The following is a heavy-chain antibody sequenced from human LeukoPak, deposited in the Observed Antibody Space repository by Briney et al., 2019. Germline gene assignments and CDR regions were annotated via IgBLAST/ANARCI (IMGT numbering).Heavy chain of an antibody. Sequence: SQTLSLTCTVSGGSISSGSYYWSWIRQPAGKGLEWIGRIYTSGSTNYNPSLKSRVTISVDTSKNQFSLKLSSVTAADTAVYYCAKGPLIEVAGTTWDYWGQGTLVTVSS. CDR1: GGSISSGSYY. V-gene: IGHV4-61*02. J-gene: IGHJ4*02. CDR3: AKGPLIEVAGTTWDY. D-gene: IGHD6-19*01. CDR2: IYTSGST.